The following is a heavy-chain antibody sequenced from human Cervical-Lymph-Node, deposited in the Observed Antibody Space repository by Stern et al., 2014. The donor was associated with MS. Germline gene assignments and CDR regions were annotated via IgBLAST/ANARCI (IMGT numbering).Heavy chain of an antibody. CDR2: ISYDGSKK. Sequence: VQLVQSGGGVVQPGRALRLSCAASGFSFTGQTMHWVRPAPGKGLEWVTSISYDGSKKQYAGSVKGRFTISRDTSKNTLYLQMNSLRVEDTALYYCAREDYRNYSPHIDYWGQGTLVTVSS. V-gene: IGHV3-30-3*01. D-gene: IGHD4-11*01. J-gene: IGHJ4*02. CDR1: GFSFTGQT. CDR3: AREDYRNYSPHIDY.